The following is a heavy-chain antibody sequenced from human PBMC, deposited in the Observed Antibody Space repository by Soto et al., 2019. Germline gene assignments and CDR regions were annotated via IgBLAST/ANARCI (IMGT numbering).Heavy chain of an antibody. Sequence: GGSLRLSCATSGFSFSTYWMSWVRQAPGEGLEWVANIKQDGSETYYLDSVKGRFTISRDNAKNPLYLQMNCLRAEDTAVYYCARSLGWRDAFDIWGHGTRVTVSS. V-gene: IGHV3-7*01. CDR3: ARSLGWRDAFDI. CDR2: IKQDGSET. CDR1: GFSFSTYW. D-gene: IGHD6-19*01. J-gene: IGHJ3*02.